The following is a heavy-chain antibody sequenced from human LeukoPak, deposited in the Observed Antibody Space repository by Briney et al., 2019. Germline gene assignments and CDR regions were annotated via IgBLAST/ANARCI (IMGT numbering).Heavy chain of an antibody. Sequence: SETLSLTCAAYGGSFSGYYWSWIRQPPGKGLEWIGEINHSGSTNYNPSLKSRVTISVDASKNQFSLKLSSVTAADTAVYYCARGRYCSSTSCYGGYYYYYYGMDVWGKGTTVTVSS. J-gene: IGHJ6*04. V-gene: IGHV4-34*01. D-gene: IGHD2-2*01. CDR2: INHSGST. CDR1: GGSFSGYY. CDR3: ARGRYCSSTSCYGGYYYYYYGMDV.